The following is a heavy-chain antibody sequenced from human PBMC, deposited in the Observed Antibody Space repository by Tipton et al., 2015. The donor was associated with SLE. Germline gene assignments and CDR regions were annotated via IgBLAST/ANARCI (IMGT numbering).Heavy chain of an antibody. Sequence: TLSLTCTVSGGSISSYYWSWIRQPPGKGLEWIGSIYYSGSTYYNPSLKSRVTISVDTSKNQFSLKLSSVTAADTAVYYCARHEDRGYSYGSSFDYWGQGTLVTVSS. V-gene: IGHV4-39*01. J-gene: IGHJ4*02. CDR3: ARHEDRGYSYGSSFDY. D-gene: IGHD5-18*01. CDR2: IYYSGST. CDR1: GGSISSYY.